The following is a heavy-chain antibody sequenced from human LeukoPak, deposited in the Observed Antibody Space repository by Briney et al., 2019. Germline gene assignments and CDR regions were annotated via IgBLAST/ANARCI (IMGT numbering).Heavy chain of an antibody. CDR3: AREDSSGWPHRTTRMDV. D-gene: IGHD6-19*01. J-gene: IGHJ6*02. CDR2: IYYSGST. V-gene: IGHV4-59*12. CDR1: GGSISSYY. Sequence: PSETLSLTCTVSGGSISSYYWGWIRQPPGKGLEWIGYIYYSGSTNYNPSLKSRVTISVDTSKNQFSLKLSSVTAADTAVYYCAREDSSGWPHRTTRMDVWGQGTTVTVSS.